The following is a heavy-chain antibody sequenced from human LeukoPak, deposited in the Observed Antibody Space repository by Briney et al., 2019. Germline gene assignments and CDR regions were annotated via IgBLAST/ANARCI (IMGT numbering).Heavy chain of an antibody. D-gene: IGHD3-10*02. V-gene: IGHV3-48*03. J-gene: IGHJ6*04. CDR3: AELGITMIGGV. CDR1: GFTFSSYE. CDR2: ISSSGSTI. Sequence: GGSLRLSCAPSGFTFSSYEMNWVRQAPGKGLEWVSYISSSGSTIYYADSVKGRFTISRDNAKNSLYLQMNSLRAEDTAVYYCAELGITMIGGVWGKGTTVTISS.